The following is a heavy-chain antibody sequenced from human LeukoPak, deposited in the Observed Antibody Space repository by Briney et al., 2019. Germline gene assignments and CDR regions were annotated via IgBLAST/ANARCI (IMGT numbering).Heavy chain of an antibody. CDR1: GYTFTNYD. CDR3: ARGIRRADTAMIRYYFDY. CDR2: MNPNSGNT. V-gene: IGHV1-8*01. J-gene: IGHJ4*02. Sequence: ASVKVSCKASGYTFTNYDINWVRQAPGQGLEGMGWMNPNSGNTGYEQKFQGRVTMTRNTSISTAYMELSSLRSEDTAVYYCARGIRRADTAMIRYYFDYWGQGTLVTVSS. D-gene: IGHD5-18*01.